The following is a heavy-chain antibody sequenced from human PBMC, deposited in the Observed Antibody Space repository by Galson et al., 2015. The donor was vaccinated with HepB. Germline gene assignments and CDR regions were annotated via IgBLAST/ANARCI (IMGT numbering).Heavy chain of an antibody. CDR2: IIPIFGTA. CDR3: ARVGNAGGNWFDP. Sequence: VKVSCKASGGTCSSYAISWVRQAPGQGLEWMGGIIPIFGTANYAQKFQGRVTITADESTSTAYMELSSLRSEDTAVYYCARVGNAGGNWFDPWGQGTLVTVSS. CDR1: GGTCSSYA. D-gene: IGHD1-1*01. V-gene: IGHV1-69*13. J-gene: IGHJ5*02.